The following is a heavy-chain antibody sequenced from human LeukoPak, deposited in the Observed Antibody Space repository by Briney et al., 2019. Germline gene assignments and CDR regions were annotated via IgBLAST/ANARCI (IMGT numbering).Heavy chain of an antibody. D-gene: IGHD2-15*01. V-gene: IGHV3-21*01. Sequence: GGSLRVSCAASGFTFSSYSMNWVRQAPGKGLEWVSSISSSSSYIYYTDSVKGRFTLSRDNAKKSLYLQMNSLRAEDTAVYYCARAPHPYCSGGNCIYFDYWGQGTLVTVSS. CDR2: ISSSSSYI. J-gene: IGHJ4*02. CDR3: ARAPHPYCSGGNCIYFDY. CDR1: GFTFSSYS.